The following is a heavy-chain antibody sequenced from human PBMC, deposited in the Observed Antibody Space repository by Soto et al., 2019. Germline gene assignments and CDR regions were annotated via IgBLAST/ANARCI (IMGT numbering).Heavy chain of an antibody. D-gene: IGHD5-12*01. J-gene: IGHJ4*02. CDR3: ARGGGRLRYFDY. Sequence: PGGSLRFSCAASGFTFSSYEMNWVRQAPGKGLEWVSYISSSGSTIYYADSVKGRFTISRDNAKNSLYLQMNSLRAEDTAVYYCARGGGRLRYFDYWGQGTLVTVSS. CDR1: GFTFSSYE. V-gene: IGHV3-48*03. CDR2: ISSSGSTI.